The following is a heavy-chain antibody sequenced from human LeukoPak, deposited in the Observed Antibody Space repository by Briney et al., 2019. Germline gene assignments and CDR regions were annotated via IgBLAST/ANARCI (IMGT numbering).Heavy chain of an antibody. D-gene: IGHD3-22*01. CDR3: AREVVNYYYYYYMDV. J-gene: IGHJ6*03. CDR2: INHSGST. CDR1: GGSFSGYY. Sequence: SETLSLTCAVYGGSFSGYYWSWIRQPPGKGLEWIGEINHSGSTNYNPSLKSRVTISVDTSKNQFSLKLSSVTAADTAVYYCAREVVNYYYYYYMDVWGKGTTVTVSS. V-gene: IGHV4-34*01.